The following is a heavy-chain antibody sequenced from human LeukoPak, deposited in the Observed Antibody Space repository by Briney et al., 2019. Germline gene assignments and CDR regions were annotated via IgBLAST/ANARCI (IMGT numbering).Heavy chain of an antibody. V-gene: IGHV4-59*08. CDR3: ARHICGATKELSAFDI. CDR2: IYYSEST. D-gene: IGHD1-26*01. Sequence: PSETLSLTCTVSSGSISNYYWSWIRQPPGKGLEWIGYIYYSESTKYNPSLKSRLTISVDTSKNQFSLRLTSVTAADTAVYYCARHICGATKELSAFDIWGQGTMVNVSS. CDR1: SGSISNYY. J-gene: IGHJ3*02.